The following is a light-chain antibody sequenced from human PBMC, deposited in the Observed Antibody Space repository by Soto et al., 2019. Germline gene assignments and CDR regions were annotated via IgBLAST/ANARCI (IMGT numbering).Light chain of an antibody. CDR3: QQYNNWPPSVSGT. CDR2: GAS. V-gene: IGKV3-15*01. J-gene: IGKJ1*01. CDR1: QSVSSN. Sequence: EIVMTQSPATLSVSPGERATLSCRASQSVSSNLAWYQQKPGQAPRLLIYGASTRATGIPARFSGSGSGTEFTLTISSLQSEDFAVYYCQQYNNWPPSVSGTFGQGTKVEIK.